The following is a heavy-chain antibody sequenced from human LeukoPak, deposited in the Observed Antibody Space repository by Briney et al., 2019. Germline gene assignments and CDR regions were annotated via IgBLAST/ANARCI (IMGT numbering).Heavy chain of an antibody. D-gene: IGHD6-19*01. CDR3: ARNPLRYSSGWPWFDP. CDR1: GGSISSGSYY. J-gene: IGHJ5*02. CDR2: IYTSGST. V-gene: IGHV4-61*02. Sequence: PSQTLSLTCTVSGGSISSGSYYWSWIRQPAGKGLEWIGRIYTSGSTNYNPSLKSRVTISVDTSKNQFSLKLSSVTAVDTAVYYCARNPLRYSSGWPWFDPWGQGTLVTVSS.